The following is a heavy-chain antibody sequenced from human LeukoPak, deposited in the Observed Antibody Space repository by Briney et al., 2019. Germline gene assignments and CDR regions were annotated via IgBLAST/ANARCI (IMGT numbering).Heavy chain of an antibody. V-gene: IGHV1-24*01. CDR1: GYTLTELS. J-gene: IGHJ5*02. CDR3: ATINSYDIRNWFDP. D-gene: IGHD3-9*01. CDR2: FDPEDGET. Sequence: ASVKVSCKVSGYTLTELSMHWVRQAPGKGLEWMGGFDPEDGETIYAQKFQGRVTMTEDTSTDTAYMELSSLRSEDTAVYYCATINSYDIRNWFDPWGQGTLVTVSS.